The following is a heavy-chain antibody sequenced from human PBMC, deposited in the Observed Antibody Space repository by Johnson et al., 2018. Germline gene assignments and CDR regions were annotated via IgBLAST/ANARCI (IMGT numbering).Heavy chain of an antibody. CDR2: IYYSGST. J-gene: IGHJ6*02. V-gene: IGHV4-39*01. Sequence: QVQLVESGPGLVKPSEPLSLTCTVSGGSISSSSYYWGWIRQPPGKGLEWIGSIYYSGSTYHNPSLKSRVTISVDTSNNQCSLKLSSVTAADTAVYYCARHVCREYGMDVWGQGTTVTVSS. D-gene: IGHD2-8*01. CDR3: ARHVCREYGMDV. CDR1: GGSISSSSYY.